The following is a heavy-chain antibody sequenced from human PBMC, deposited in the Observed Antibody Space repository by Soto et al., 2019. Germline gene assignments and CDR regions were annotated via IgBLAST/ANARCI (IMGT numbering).Heavy chain of an antibody. CDR1: GFTFSSYE. CDR2: ISSSGSTI. D-gene: IGHD6-19*01. CDR3: ARDAIAVAGSYYYYGMDV. J-gene: IGHJ6*02. Sequence: EVQLLESGGGLVQPGGSLRLSCAASGFTFSSYEMNWVRQAPGKGLEWVSYISSSGSTIYYADSVKGRFTISRDNAKNSLYLQMNSLRAEDTAVYYCARDAIAVAGSYYYYGMDVWGQGTTVTVSS. V-gene: IGHV3-48*03.